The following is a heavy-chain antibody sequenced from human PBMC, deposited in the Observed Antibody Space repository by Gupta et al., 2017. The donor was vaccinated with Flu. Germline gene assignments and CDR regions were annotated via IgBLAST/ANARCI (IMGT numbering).Heavy chain of an antibody. CDR2: ISWNSGNI. Sequence: EVQLVESGGGLVQPGRSLRLSCAASGFTFDDYAMHWVRQAPGKGLEWVSGISWNSGNIGYADSVKGRFTISRDNAKNSLYLQMNSLRAEDTALYYCAKDAYSNYDSSGYSDYWGQGTLVTVSS. D-gene: IGHD3-22*01. CDR1: GFTFDDYA. V-gene: IGHV3-9*01. CDR3: AKDAYSNYDSSGYSDY. J-gene: IGHJ4*02.